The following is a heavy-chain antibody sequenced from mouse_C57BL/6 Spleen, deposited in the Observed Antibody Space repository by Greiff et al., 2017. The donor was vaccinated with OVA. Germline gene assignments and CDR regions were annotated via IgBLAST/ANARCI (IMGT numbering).Heavy chain of an antibody. J-gene: IGHJ2*01. V-gene: IGHV5-16*01. Sequence: DVQLVESEGGLVQPGSSMKLSCTASGFTFSDYYMAWVRQVPEKGLEWVANINYDGSSTYYLDSLKSRFIISRDNAKNILYLQMSSLKSEDTATYYCAREDDGYPYFDYWGQGTTLTVSS. CDR1: GFTFSDYY. D-gene: IGHD2-3*01. CDR3: AREDDGYPYFDY. CDR2: INYDGSST.